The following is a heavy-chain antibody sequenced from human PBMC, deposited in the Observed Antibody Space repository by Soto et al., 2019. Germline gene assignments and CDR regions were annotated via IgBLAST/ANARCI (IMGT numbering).Heavy chain of an antibody. D-gene: IGHD2-15*01. CDR2: ISYDGSNK. CDR3: AKEGYCSGGSCYSKYYYYYGIDV. Sequence: GGSLRLSCAASGFTFSSYGMHWVRQAPGKGLEWVAVISYDGSNKYYADSVKGRFTISRDNSKNTLYLQMNSLRAEDTAVYYCAKEGYCSGGSCYSKYYYYYGIDVWGQGTTVTVSS. CDR1: GFTFSSYG. J-gene: IGHJ6*02. V-gene: IGHV3-30*18.